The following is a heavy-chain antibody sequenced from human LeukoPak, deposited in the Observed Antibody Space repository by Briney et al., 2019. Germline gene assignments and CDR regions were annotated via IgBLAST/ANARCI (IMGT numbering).Heavy chain of an antibody. CDR1: GYTFTTFW. CDR2: IYPGDSDT. J-gene: IGHJ4*02. Sequence: GESLKISCRGSGYTFTTFWIGWVRQMPGKGLEWMGIIYPGDSDTRYSPSFQGHVTISADKSISTAYLQWSSLKASDTAMYYCARLPSRYGGDYWGQGTLVTVSS. D-gene: IGHD4-17*01. V-gene: IGHV5-51*01. CDR3: ARLPSRYGGDY.